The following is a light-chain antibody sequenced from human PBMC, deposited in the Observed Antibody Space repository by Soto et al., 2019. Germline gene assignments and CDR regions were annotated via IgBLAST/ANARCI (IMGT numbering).Light chain of an antibody. CDR1: SGYSNYK. CDR2: VGTGGIVG. CDR3: GADHGSGSNSRV. J-gene: IGLJ6*01. V-gene: IGLV9-49*01. Sequence: QSVLTQPPSGSASLGASVTLTCTLSSGYSNYKVDWYQQRPGKGPRFVMRVGTGGIVGSKGDGIPDRFSVLGSGLNRYLTIKNIQEEDESDYHCGADHGSGSNSRVFGSGTQLTVL.